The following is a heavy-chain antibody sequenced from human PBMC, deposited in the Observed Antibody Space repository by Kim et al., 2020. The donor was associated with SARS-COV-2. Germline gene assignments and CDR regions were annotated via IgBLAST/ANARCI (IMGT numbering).Heavy chain of an antibody. CDR1: GDSVSSNSAA. J-gene: IGHJ6*02. CDR2: TYYRSKWYN. CDR3: ARERYCSGGSCYASGYYYGMDV. V-gene: IGHV6-1*01. D-gene: IGHD2-15*01. Sequence: SQTLSLTCAISGDSVSSNSAAWNWIRQSPSRGLEWLGRTYYRSKWYNDYAVSVKSRITINPDTSKNQFSLQLNSVTPEDTAVYYCARERYCSGGSCYASGYYYGMDVWGQGTTVTVSS.